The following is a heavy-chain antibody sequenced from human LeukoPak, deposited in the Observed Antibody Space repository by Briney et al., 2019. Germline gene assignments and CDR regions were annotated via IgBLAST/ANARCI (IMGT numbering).Heavy chain of an antibody. D-gene: IGHD4-17*01. J-gene: IGHJ5*02. Sequence: SQTLSLTCTVSGGSISSGDYYWSWIRQPPGKGLEWIGYIYYSGSTYYNPSLKSRVTISVDTSKNQFSLKLSSVTAADTAVYYCARDTPPDYVGNWFDPWGQGTLVTVSS. CDR1: GGSISSGDYY. CDR2: IYYSGST. CDR3: ARDTPPDYVGNWFDP. V-gene: IGHV4-30-4*08.